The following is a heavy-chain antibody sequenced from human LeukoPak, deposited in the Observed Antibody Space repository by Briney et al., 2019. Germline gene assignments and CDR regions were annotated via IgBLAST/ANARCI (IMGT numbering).Heavy chain of an antibody. CDR1: GYTFTGYY. Sequence: ASVKVSCKASGYTFTGYYMHWVRQAPGQGLEWMGWINPNSGGTNYAQKFQGRVTMTRDTSISTAYMELSSLRAEDTAVYYCAKDTPSPYYYDSSGFDYWGQGTLVTVSS. CDR2: INPNSGGT. D-gene: IGHD3-22*01. CDR3: AKDTPSPYYYDSSGFDY. V-gene: IGHV1-2*02. J-gene: IGHJ4*02.